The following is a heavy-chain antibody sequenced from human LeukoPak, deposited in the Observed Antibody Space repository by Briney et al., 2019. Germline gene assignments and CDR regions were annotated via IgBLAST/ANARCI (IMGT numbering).Heavy chain of an antibody. Sequence: PRGSLRVSCVASGFTVSSNYMSWVRQAPGKGLEWVSVIYSGASTYYADSVKGRFTISRDNSNNTLYLQMNSLRAEDTAVYFCARGGVSSTNYYYYMDVWGRGTTVTVSS. CDR3: ARGGVSSTNYYYYMDV. J-gene: IGHJ6*03. D-gene: IGHD6-13*01. CDR2: IYSGAST. V-gene: IGHV3-53*01. CDR1: GFTVSSNY.